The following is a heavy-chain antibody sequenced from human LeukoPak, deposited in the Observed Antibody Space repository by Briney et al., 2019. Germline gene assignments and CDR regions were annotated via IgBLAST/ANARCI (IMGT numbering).Heavy chain of an antibody. CDR3: ARDGELGAALGGASYFWFDP. J-gene: IGHJ5*02. CDR2: ISGKDGNT. D-gene: IGHD6-25*01. V-gene: IGHV1-18*04. Sequence: ASVKVSCKASGYTFTSYGINWVRQAPGQGLEWMGWISGKDGNTKYAQKFQGRGTMTIDTSTSTAYMELRSLASDDTAVYYCARDGELGAALGGASYFWFDPWGQGTLVTVSS. CDR1: GYTFTSYG.